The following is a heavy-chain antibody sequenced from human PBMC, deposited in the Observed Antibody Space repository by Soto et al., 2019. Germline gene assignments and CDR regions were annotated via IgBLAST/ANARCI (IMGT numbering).Heavy chain of an antibody. J-gene: IGHJ4*02. V-gene: IGHV1-69*01. CDR3: ARGGSGYPWFNEF. D-gene: IGHD3-22*01. CDR1: GGLFSSYP. Sequence: QEQLVQSGAEVKKPGSSVKVSCKASGGLFSSYPISCVRQVPGQGLEWMGGIIPVFQTTDYTRRFQGRVTITADESPNTAYRELSSLRSEYMAIYYCARGGSGYPWFNEFWGQGTLVTASS. CDR2: IIPVFQTT.